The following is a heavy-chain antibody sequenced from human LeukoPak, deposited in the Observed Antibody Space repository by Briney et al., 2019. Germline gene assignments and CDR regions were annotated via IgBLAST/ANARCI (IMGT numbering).Heavy chain of an antibody. CDR1: GFTFSSYA. CDR3: AKGRDTLVRGVIITTRFDN. Sequence: GGSLRLSCAASGFTFSSYAMTWVRQAPGKGLEWVAGISGSGGTTYYADSVKGRLTVSRDNSKNTLYLQMHSLRAEDTAVYYCAKGRDTLVRGVIITTRFDNWGQGTLVTVSS. J-gene: IGHJ4*02. D-gene: IGHD3-10*01. V-gene: IGHV3-23*01. CDR2: ISGSGGTT.